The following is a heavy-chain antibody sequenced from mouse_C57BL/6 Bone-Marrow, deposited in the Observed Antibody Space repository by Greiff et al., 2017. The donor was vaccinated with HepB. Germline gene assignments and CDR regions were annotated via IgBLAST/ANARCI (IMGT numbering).Heavy chain of an antibody. CDR1: GYTFTSYG. CDR3: ARDGVITTVVALDY. V-gene: IGHV1-81*01. J-gene: IGHJ2*01. CDR2: ISPRSGNT. Sequence: VQLQQSGAELARPGASVKLSCKASGYTFTSYGISWVKQRTGQGLEWIGEISPRSGNTYYNEKFKGKATLTADKSASTAYMELRSLTSEDSAVYFCARDGVITTVVALDYWGQGTTLTVSS. D-gene: IGHD1-1*01.